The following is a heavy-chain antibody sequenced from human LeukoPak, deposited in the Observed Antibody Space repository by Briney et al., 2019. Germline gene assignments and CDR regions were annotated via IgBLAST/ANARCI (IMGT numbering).Heavy chain of an antibody. V-gene: IGHV4-59*08. Sequence: PSETLSLTCTVSGGSISSYYWSWIRQPPGNGLEWIGYIYYSGSTNYNPSLKSRVTISVDTSKNQFSLKLSSVTAADTAVYYCARQRGSYLIYWGQGTLVTVSS. J-gene: IGHJ4*02. D-gene: IGHD1-26*01. CDR1: GGSISSYY. CDR2: IYYSGST. CDR3: ARQRGSYLIY.